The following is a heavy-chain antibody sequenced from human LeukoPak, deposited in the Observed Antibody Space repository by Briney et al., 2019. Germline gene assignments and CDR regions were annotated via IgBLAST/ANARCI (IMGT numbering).Heavy chain of an antibody. CDR3: ARGHYDFWSAALSWFDP. Sequence: SETLSLTCTVSGGSISSHYWSWIRQPPGKGLEWIGYIYYSGSTNYNPSLKSRVTISVDTSKNQFSLKLSSVTAADTAVYYCARGHYDFWSAALSWFDPWGQGTLVTVSS. CDR2: IYYSGST. CDR1: GGSISSHY. D-gene: IGHD3-3*01. J-gene: IGHJ5*02. V-gene: IGHV4-59*11.